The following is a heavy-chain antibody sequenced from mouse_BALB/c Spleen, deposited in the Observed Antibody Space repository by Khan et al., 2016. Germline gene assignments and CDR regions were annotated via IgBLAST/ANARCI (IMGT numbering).Heavy chain of an antibody. D-gene: IGHD2-14*01. CDR2: ISYSGST. CDR3: ARIYYRFAMDY. J-gene: IGHJ4*01. CDR1: GYSITSDYA. Sequence: EVQLQELGPGLVKPSQSLSLTCTVTGYSITSDYAWNWIRQFPGNKLEWMGYISYSGSTSYNPSLKSRISITRDTSKNQFFLQLNSVTTEDTATYYCARIYYRFAMDYWGQGTSVTVSS. V-gene: IGHV3-2*02.